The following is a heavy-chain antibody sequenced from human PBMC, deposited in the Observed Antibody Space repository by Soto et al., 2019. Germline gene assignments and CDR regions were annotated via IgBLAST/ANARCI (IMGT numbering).Heavy chain of an antibody. CDR2: IDPSDSYT. D-gene: IGHD2-15*01. J-gene: IGHJ6*02. Sequence: SLKISWKGSGYSFTSYWISWGRQMPGKGLEWMGRIDPSDSYTNYSPSFQGHVTISADKSSSTAYLQWSSLRASDTAMYYCARQDCSGGTCLFYGMDVWGQGTTVTVSS. CDR1: GYSFTSYW. V-gene: IGHV5-10-1*01. CDR3: ARQDCSGGTCLFYGMDV.